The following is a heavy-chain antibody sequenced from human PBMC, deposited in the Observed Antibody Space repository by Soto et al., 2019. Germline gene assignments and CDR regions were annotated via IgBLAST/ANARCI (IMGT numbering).Heavy chain of an antibody. D-gene: IGHD2-2*01. J-gene: IGHJ6*02. Sequence: QVQLVQSGAEVKKPGSSVKVSCKASGGTFSSYAISWVLQAPGQGLEWMGGIIPISETTNYTQKFQGRVTITADESKSTAYMELSSLRSEDTAVYYCARSQGSSTSLEIYYYYYYGMDVWGQGTTVTVSS. CDR2: IIPISETT. V-gene: IGHV1-69*01. CDR1: GGTFSSYA. CDR3: ARSQGSSTSLEIYYYYYYGMDV.